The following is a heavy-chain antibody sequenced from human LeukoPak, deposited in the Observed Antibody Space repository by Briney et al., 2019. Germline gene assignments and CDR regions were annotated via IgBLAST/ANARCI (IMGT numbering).Heavy chain of an antibody. CDR2: IYFTGST. CDR3: ARRPPALGAFDI. Sequence: TASETLSLTCTVSGGSISSGGYYWGWIRQDPGKGLEWIGYIYFTGSTYYNPSLKSRVTMSADTSKNQFSLRVSSVTAADTAVYYCARRPPALGAFDIWGQGTMVSVSS. CDR1: GGSISSGGYY. J-gene: IGHJ3*02. D-gene: IGHD6-6*01. V-gene: IGHV4-31*03.